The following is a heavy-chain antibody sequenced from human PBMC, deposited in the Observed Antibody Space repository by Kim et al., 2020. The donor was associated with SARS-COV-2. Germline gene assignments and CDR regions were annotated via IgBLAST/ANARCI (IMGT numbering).Heavy chain of an antibody. CDR2: I. J-gene: IGHJ4*02. CDR3: ARSLGMGTISG. Sequence: IQYPDSVKSRFTISQDNAKSSLYLQMNSLSAEGTAVYDCARSLGMGTISGWGQGTLVTVSS. V-gene: IGHV3-21*01. D-gene: IGHD1-1*01.